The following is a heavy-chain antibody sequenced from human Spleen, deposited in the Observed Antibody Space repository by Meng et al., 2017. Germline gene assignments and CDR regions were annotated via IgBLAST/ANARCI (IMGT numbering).Heavy chain of an antibody. D-gene: IGHD3-10*01. CDR3: ARLAGITMVRGVIITLYGMDV. J-gene: IGHJ6*02. CDR1: GGSFSDYY. CDR2: INRSGST. V-gene: IGHV4-34*01. Sequence: SQTLSLTCAVYGGSFSDYYWSWIRQPPGKGLEWIGEINRSGSTNYNPSLKSRVTISVDTSKNQFSLKLSSVTAADTAVYYCARLAGITMVRGVIITLYGMDVWGQGTTVTVSS.